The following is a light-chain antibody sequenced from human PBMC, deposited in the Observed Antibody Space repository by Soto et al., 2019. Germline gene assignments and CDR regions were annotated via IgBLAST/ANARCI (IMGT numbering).Light chain of an antibody. CDR3: SSYAGRNNVA. V-gene: IGLV2-8*01. CDR2: DVS. J-gene: IGLJ2*01. Sequence: QSVLTQPPSASGSPGQSVTISCTGTSSDVGGYNYVSWYQQHPGKAPKLMIYDVSKRPSGVPDRFSGSKSGNTASLTVSGLQAEDEADYYCSSYAGRNNVAFGGGTKLTVL. CDR1: SSDVGGYNY.